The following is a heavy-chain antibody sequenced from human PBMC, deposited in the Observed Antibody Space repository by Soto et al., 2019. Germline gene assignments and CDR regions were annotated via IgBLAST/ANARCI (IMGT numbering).Heavy chain of an antibody. CDR3: ARVETPTYYYGSHYAFDI. CDR1: GYTFTSYA. CDR2: INAGNGNT. V-gene: IGHV1-3*01. D-gene: IGHD3-10*01. Sequence: QVQLVQSGAEVKKPGASVKVSCKASGYTFTSYAMHWVRQAPGQRLEWMGWINAGNGNTKYSQKFQGRVTITRDTSASTAYMELSSLKSEDTAVYYCARVETPTYYYGSHYAFDIWGQGTMVTVSS. J-gene: IGHJ3*02.